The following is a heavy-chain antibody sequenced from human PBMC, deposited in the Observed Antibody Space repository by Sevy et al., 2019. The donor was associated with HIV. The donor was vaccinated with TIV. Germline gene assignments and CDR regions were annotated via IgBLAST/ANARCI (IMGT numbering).Heavy chain of an antibody. CDR3: ARGRKTTEEWLEELDYYYGLDV. V-gene: IGHV3-30*02. J-gene: IGHJ6*02. CDR1: GFSLTTSD. D-gene: IGHD2-8*01. CDR2: VRNDGSNK. Sequence: GGSVRLSCAASGFSLTTSDMHWVRQAPGKGLEWVAYVRNDGSNKYYADSVRDRFTISRDSPKNTLYLQMNSLRDEDTAIYYCARGRKTTEEWLEELDYYYGLDVWGQGTTVTVSS.